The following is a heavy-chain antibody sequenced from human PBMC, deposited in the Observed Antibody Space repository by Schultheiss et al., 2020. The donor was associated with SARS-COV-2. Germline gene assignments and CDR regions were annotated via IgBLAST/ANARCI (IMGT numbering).Heavy chain of an antibody. CDR1: GGSISSSSYY. D-gene: IGHD3-10*01. CDR2: IQSTGST. J-gene: IGHJ4*02. Sequence: SQTLSLTCTVSGGSISSSSYYWSWIRQPPGKGLEWIGRIQSTGSTDHNSSLKSRVIMSVDTSKKQFSLRLRSVTAADTAVYYCARVSLRGSDYWGQGTLVTVSS. V-gene: IGHV4-61*02. CDR3: ARVSLRGSDY.